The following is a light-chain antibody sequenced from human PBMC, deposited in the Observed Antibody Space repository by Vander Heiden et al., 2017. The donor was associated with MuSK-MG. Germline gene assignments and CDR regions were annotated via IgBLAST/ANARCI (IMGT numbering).Light chain of an antibody. CDR2: QDS. V-gene: IGLV3-1*01. J-gene: IGLJ2*01. Sequence: SYDLTQPPFASVSPGQTASITCSGDKLGDKYACWYQQKPGQSPVLVIYQDSKRPSGIPERFSGSNSGNTATLTISETQAMDEADYYCQAWDSSTVVFGGGTKLTGL. CDR3: QAWDSSTVV. CDR1: KLGDKY.